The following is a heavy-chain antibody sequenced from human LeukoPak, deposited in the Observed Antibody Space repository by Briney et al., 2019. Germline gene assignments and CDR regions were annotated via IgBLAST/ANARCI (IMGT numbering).Heavy chain of an antibody. Sequence: GGSLRLSCAASGFTFSSYSMNWVRQAPGKGLEWVSSISSSSGYIYYADSVKGRFTISRDNAKNSLYLQMNSLRAEDTAVYYCQVVAAFVFGDYWGQGTLVTVSS. D-gene: IGHD2-15*01. CDR2: ISSSSGYI. CDR3: QVVAAFVFGDY. V-gene: IGHV3-21*01. CDR1: GFTFSSYS. J-gene: IGHJ4*02.